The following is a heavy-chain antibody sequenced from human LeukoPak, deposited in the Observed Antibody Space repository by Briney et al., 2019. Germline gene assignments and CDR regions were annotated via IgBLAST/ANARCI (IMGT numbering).Heavy chain of an antibody. Sequence: SENLSLNCTVAGGSISSYYWSWIRQPAGQGLEWIGRIYTSGSTNYKPSLKSRVAMSVGTSKNQFSLKLSAVTAADSAVYYCARGGSGSYYNVGHWFDPWGQGTLVTVSS. V-gene: IGHV4-4*07. D-gene: IGHD3-10*01. CDR2: IYTSGST. CDR3: ARGGSGSYYNVGHWFDP. J-gene: IGHJ5*02. CDR1: GGSISSYY.